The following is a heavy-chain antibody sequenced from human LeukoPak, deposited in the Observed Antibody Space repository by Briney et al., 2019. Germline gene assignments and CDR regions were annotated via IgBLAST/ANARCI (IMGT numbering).Heavy chain of an antibody. J-gene: IGHJ4*02. CDR2: ISFDGSKK. CDR1: GSTFNSYG. V-gene: IGHV3-30*18. Sequence: GGSLRLSCAASGSTFNSYGMHWVRQAPGKGLEWVAVISFDGSKKYYADSVKGRFTVSRDTSKNTLYLQMSGLRAEDTAVYYCAKDLDCTSTSCYHPLFDYWGQGTLVTVSS. D-gene: IGHD2-2*01. CDR3: AKDLDCTSTSCYHPLFDY.